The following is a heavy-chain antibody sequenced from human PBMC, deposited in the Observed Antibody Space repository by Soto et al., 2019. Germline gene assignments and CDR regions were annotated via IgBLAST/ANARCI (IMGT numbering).Heavy chain of an antibody. Sequence: PGGSLRLSCVASGFTFSSYALNWVRQAPGRGLEWVSAISGSGGTTYYADSVKGRFTISRDNSKNTLFPQMNSLRAEDAAIYYCAKSPKVTSTSFDYWGQGSLVTVSS. CDR1: GFTFSSYA. CDR3: AKSPKVTSTSFDY. D-gene: IGHD3-22*01. J-gene: IGHJ4*02. CDR2: ISGSGGTT. V-gene: IGHV3-23*01.